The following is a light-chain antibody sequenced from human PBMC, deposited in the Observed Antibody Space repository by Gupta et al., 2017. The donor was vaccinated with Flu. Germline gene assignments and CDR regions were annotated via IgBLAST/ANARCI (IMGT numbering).Light chain of an antibody. CDR2: DDS. CDR1: NIGAKS. Sequence: SYVLTQPPSVSVPPGQTTRITCGGDNIGAKSVHWYQQKPGQAPLLVVYDDSARPSGIPARFSGSNSANTATLTISRVEAGDDADYYCHLCSTNRDQAVFGGGTQLTVL. V-gene: IGLV3-21*02. CDR3: HLCSTNRDQAV. J-gene: IGLJ2*01.